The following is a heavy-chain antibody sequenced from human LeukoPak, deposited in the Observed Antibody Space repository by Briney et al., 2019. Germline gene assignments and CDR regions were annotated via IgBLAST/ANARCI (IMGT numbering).Heavy chain of an antibody. CDR3: AKGWRSGSHLPHNWFDP. CDR2: ISGSGGST. CDR1: GFTFSSYW. D-gene: IGHD1-26*01. Sequence: GGSLRLSCAASGFTFSSYWMHWVRQAPGKGLEWVSAISGSGGSTYYADSVKGRFTISRDNSKNTLYLQMNSLRAEDTAVYYCAKGWRSGSHLPHNWFDPWGQGTLVTVSS. J-gene: IGHJ5*02. V-gene: IGHV3-23*01.